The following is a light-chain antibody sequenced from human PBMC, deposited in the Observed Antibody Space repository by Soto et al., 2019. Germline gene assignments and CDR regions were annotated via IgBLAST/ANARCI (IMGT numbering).Light chain of an antibody. CDR2: DVS. Sequence: QSALTQPASVSGSPGQSITISCTGTSSDVGGYNYVSWYQRHQGKAPKLMIYDVSNRPSGVSNRFSGSKSGNTASLTISRLQAEDEADYHCSSYTSTSIVFGTGTKLTVL. J-gene: IGLJ1*01. CDR3: SSYTSTSIV. CDR1: SSDVGGYNY. V-gene: IGLV2-14*01.